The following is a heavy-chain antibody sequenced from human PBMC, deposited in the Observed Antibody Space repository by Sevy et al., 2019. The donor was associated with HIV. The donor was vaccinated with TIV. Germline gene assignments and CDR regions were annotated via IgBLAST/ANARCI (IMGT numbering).Heavy chain of an antibody. CDR1: GFTFSSYD. V-gene: IGHV3-13*01. Sequence: GGSLRLSCAASGFTFSSYDMHWVRQATGKGLEWVSAIGTAGDTYYPGSVKGRFTISRENAKNSLYLQMNSLRAGDTAVYYCARGERLRDLVVVPAAMGSGTGAFDIWGQGTMVTVSS. CDR2: IGTAGDT. CDR3: ARGERLRDLVVVPAAMGSGTGAFDI. D-gene: IGHD2-2*01. J-gene: IGHJ3*02.